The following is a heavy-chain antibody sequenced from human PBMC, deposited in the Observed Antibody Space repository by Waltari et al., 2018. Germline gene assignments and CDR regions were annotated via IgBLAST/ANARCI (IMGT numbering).Heavy chain of an antibody. Sequence: VRLVESGGGLIHPGGSLRLSCAASGLRVSNNYMHWVRQAPGKGLEWVSVIYTGEMTYYSDAVKGRFTISRDISKNMVYLQMNNLRAEDTALYYCARDTTSRERAGDWGQGTLVTVSS. CDR3: ARDTTSRERAGD. CDR1: GLRVSNNY. D-gene: IGHD1-1*01. J-gene: IGHJ4*02. V-gene: IGHV3-53*01. CDR2: IYTGEMT.